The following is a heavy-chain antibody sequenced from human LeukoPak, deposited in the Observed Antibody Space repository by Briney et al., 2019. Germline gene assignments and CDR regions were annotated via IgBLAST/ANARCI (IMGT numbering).Heavy chain of an antibody. J-gene: IGHJ5*02. V-gene: IGHV1-69*13. CDR3: AVATGVHNCFDP. CDR2: IIPMFGTA. D-gene: IGHD5-12*01. CDR1: GGTFSSHA. Sequence: SVTVSCTASGGTFSSHAIRWERQAPGQGIEWMGGIIPMFGTANYEQNFQGRGTITADESTSTAYLGMSRLRYEDMSVYYCAVATGVHNCFDPWGQGTRVTVSS.